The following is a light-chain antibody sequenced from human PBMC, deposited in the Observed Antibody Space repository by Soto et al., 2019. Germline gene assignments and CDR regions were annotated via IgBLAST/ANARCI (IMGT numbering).Light chain of an antibody. Sequence: QSALTQPPSASGFPGQSVTISCTGTSSDVGYYDYVSWYQQHPGKAPKLVIYEVSKRPSGVPDRFSGSKSANTASLTVSGLQAEDEAFYYCSSTAGNNNLVFGGGTKLTVL. CDR1: SSDVGYYDY. CDR2: EVS. V-gene: IGLV2-8*01. J-gene: IGLJ3*02. CDR3: SSTAGNNNLV.